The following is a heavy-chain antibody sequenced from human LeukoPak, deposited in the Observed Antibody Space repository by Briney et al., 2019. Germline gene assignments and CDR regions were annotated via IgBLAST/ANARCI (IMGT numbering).Heavy chain of an antibody. J-gene: IGHJ3*02. CDR3: ARDGGAAAGRDDAFDI. CDR2: IYYSGST. CDR1: DDSITMYY. Sequence: SETLSLTCSVSDDSITMYYWTWIRQPPGKGLEWIGYIYYSGSTNYNPSLKSRVTISVDTSKNQFSLKLSSVTAADTAVYYCARDGGAAAGRDDAFDIWGQGTMVTVSS. V-gene: IGHV4-59*01. D-gene: IGHD6-13*01.